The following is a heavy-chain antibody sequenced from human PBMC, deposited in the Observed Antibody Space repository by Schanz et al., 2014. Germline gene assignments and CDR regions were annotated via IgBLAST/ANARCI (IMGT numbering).Heavy chain of an antibody. D-gene: IGHD3-10*01. J-gene: IGHJ4*02. CDR3: ARHNRVWFGKEGC. CDR1: GGSISDSGAY. CDR2: LFYVGSK. V-gene: IGHV4-39*01. Sequence: QLQMQTSGPGLVRPWETLSLTCTVSGGSISDSGAYWGWFRQTPGKGLEWIPHLFYVGSKYYNPSYEDRVTISVAASSNHSSLRLGPVTAADTGVYYCARHNRVWFGKEGCWGQGTLVTVSS.